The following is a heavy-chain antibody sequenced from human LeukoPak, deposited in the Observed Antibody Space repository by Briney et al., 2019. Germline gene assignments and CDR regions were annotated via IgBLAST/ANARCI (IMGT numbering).Heavy chain of an antibody. Sequence: ASVKVSCKVSGYTLTELSIHWVRQAPGKGLEWVGGFDPEDGKTIYTQKFQGRVTMTEDTSTDTAYMDLSSLRSDDTAVYYCAREGELQDYFDYWGQGTLVTVSS. V-gene: IGHV1-24*01. J-gene: IGHJ4*02. CDR3: AREGELQDYFDY. CDR2: FDPEDGKT. D-gene: IGHD1-26*01. CDR1: GYTLTELS.